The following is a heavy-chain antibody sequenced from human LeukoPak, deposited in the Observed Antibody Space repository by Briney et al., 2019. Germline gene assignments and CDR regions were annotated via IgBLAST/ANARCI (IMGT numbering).Heavy chain of an antibody. CDR2: IYYSGST. J-gene: IGHJ5*02. CDR3: ARVTNWFDP. Sequence: SETLSLTCTVPGGSISSYYWSWIRQPPGKGLEWIGYIYYSGSTNYNPSLKSRVTISVDTSKNQFSLKLSSVTAADTAVYYCARVTNWFDPWGQGTLVTVPS. V-gene: IGHV4-59*01. CDR1: GGSISSYY.